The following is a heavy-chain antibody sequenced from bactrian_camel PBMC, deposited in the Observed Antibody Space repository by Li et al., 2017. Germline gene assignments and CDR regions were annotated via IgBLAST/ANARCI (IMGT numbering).Heavy chain of an antibody. Sequence: QVQLVESGGGLVQVGGSLRLSCVASGGPYAGHCMGWFRQAPGQEREGVAGVESDGSTSYADSVKGRFTISQDNAKNTLYLQMNSLRVEDTAMYYCAAGTQNILFRLLVANEYNYWGQGTQVTVS. CDR3: AAGTQNILFRLLVANEYNY. CDR1: GGPYAGHC. CDR2: VESDGST. J-gene: IGHJ4*01. V-gene: IGHV3S53*01. D-gene: IGHD2*01.